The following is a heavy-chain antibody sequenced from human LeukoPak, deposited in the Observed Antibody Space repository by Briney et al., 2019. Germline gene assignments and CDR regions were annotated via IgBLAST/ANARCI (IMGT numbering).Heavy chain of an antibody. CDR1: GFTFSSYA. CDR2: ISGSGGST. D-gene: IGHD2-8*01. V-gene: IGHV3-23*01. Sequence: AGGSLRLSCAASGFTFSSYAMSWVRQAPGKGLEWVSAISGSGGSTYYADSVKGRFTISRDNSKNTLYLQMNSLRAEDTAVYYCTRGYFFCTNGVCYSPRELNWYFDLWGRGTLVTVSS. J-gene: IGHJ2*01. CDR3: TRGYFFCTNGVCYSPRELNWYFDL.